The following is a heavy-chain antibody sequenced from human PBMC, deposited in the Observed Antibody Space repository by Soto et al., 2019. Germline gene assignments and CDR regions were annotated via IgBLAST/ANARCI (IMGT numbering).Heavy chain of an antibody. CDR3: ARYITMIVVVNARFDP. J-gene: IGHJ5*02. Sequence: NPSETLSLTCTVSGGSISSSSYYWGWIRQPPGKGLEWIGSIYYSGSTYYNPSLKSRVTISVDTSKNQFSLKLSSVTAADTAVYYCARYITMIVVVNARFDPWGQGTLVTVSS. CDR1: GGSISSSSYY. CDR2: IYYSGST. D-gene: IGHD3-22*01. V-gene: IGHV4-39*01.